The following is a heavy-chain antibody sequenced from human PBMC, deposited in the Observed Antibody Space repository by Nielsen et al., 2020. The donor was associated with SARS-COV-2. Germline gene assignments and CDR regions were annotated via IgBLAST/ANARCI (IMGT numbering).Heavy chain of an antibody. Sequence: WIRQPPGKGLEWIGNFYYTGNTYYNPSLKSRVTISVDTSKNQFSLKLSSVTAADTAVYYCATSVGATRKYFQHWGQGTLVTVSS. CDR2: FYYTGNT. D-gene: IGHD1-26*01. V-gene: IGHV4-39*01. CDR3: ATSVGATRKYFQH. J-gene: IGHJ1*01.